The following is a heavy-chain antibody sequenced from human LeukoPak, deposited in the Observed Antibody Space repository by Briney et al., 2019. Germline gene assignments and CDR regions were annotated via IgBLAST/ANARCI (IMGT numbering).Heavy chain of an antibody. V-gene: IGHV3-64D*06. Sequence: GGSLRLSCSASGFTFSSYATHWVRQAPGKGLEYVSAISSNGGSTYYADSVKGRFTISRDNSKNALYLQMSSLRAEDTAVYYCARDPFSSSWYYWGQGTLVTVSS. CDR1: GFTFSSYA. D-gene: IGHD6-13*01. CDR2: ISSNGGST. J-gene: IGHJ4*02. CDR3: ARDPFSSSWYY.